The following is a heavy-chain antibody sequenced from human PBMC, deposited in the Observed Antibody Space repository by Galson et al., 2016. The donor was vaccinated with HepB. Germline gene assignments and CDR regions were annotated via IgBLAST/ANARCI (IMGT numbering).Heavy chain of an antibody. CDR2: ISSSSNYI. D-gene: IGHD2-21*01. J-gene: IGHJ5*02. Sequence: SLRLSCATSGFDFTTYTINWVRQAPGKGLEWVSSISSSSNYIYYADSVQGRFTISRDNANNSLYLQMNSLRVEDTAVCYCARDHVGLDHWGQGTLVTVSS. CDR1: GFDFTTYT. CDR3: ARDHVGLDH. V-gene: IGHV3-21*01.